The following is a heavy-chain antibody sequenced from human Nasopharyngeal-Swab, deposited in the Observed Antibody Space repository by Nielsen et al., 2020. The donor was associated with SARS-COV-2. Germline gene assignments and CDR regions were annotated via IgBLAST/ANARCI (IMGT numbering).Heavy chain of an antibody. CDR2: IKEDGSET. J-gene: IGHJ4*02. Sequence: GESLKISCAASGFSVSTYWMTWVRQDPGRGLEWIANIKEDGSETYYVDSVKGRFTISRDNSKNTLYLQMNSLRAEDTAVYYCARGDYFDYWGQGTLVTVSS. V-gene: IGHV3-7*03. CDR1: GFSVSTYW. CDR3: ARGDYFDY.